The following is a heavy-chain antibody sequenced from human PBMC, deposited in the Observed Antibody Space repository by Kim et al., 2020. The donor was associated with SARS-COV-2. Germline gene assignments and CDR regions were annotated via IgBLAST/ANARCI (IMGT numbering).Heavy chain of an antibody. CDR2: IHPNTGDT. V-gene: IGHV1-2*02. CDR1: GYTFTAYS. Sequence: ASVKVSCKPSGYTFTAYSIHWVRQTPGQGLEWMGWIHPNTGDTDCAQKFQGRVAMTRDTSISTAYMELSRLRSDDTAVYYCARDPCSGGTCYSATRYNWFDPWGQGTLVTVSS. D-gene: IGHD2-15*01. J-gene: IGHJ5*02. CDR3: ARDPCSGGTCYSATRYNWFDP.